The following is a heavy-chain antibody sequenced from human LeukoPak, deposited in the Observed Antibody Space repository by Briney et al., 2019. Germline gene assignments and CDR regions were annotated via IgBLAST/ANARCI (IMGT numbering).Heavy chain of an antibody. Sequence: GSLRLSCAASGLTFSDYYMSWIRQPPGKGLEWVSYISRSGSTIYYADSVKGRFTISRDNAKNTLYLQMNSLRAEGTAVYYCARASKKSSGGSRLVPLFCYYWGQGTLVTVSS. D-gene: IGHD6-19*01. CDR2: ISRSGSTI. V-gene: IGHV3-11*01. CDR3: ARASKKSSGGSRLVPLFCYY. CDR1: GLTFSDYY. J-gene: IGHJ4*02.